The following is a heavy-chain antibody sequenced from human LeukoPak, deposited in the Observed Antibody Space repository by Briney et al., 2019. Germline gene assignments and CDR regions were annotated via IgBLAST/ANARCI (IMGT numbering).Heavy chain of an antibody. D-gene: IGHD3-10*01. Sequence: GSMRPSSAAAGFSFSYYWMSWVRQPPRNVLGWVANITQEGSEKYYVDSVKGRFTISRDNGKNSLYLQLNSLRAEDTAVYYCAREGPGEYFDYWGQGTLVTVSS. CDR1: GFSFSYYW. CDR2: ITQEGSEK. J-gene: IGHJ4*02. V-gene: IGHV3-7*01. CDR3: AREGPGEYFDY.